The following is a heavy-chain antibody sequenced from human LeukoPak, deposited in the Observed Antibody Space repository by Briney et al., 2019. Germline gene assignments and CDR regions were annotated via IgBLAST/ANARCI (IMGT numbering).Heavy chain of an antibody. V-gene: IGHV3-7*01. Sequence: PGGSLRLSCAASGFTFTSYWMTWVRQAPGKGLEWVANIKQDGSEKYYVDSVKGRFTISRDNAKNSLYLQMNSLGVEDTAVYYCARDRMGDCSGGNCYNGFDYWGQGTLVTVSS. J-gene: IGHJ4*02. D-gene: IGHD2-15*01. CDR1: GFTFTSYW. CDR2: IKQDGSEK. CDR3: ARDRMGDCSGGNCYNGFDY.